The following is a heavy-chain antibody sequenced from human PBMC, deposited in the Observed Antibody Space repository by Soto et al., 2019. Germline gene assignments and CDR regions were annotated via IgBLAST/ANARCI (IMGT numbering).Heavy chain of an antibody. V-gene: IGHV1-8*01. CDR2: MNPNSGNT. Sequence: QVQLVQSGAEVKKPGASVKVSCKASGYTFTSYDINWVRQATGQGLEWMGWMNPNSGNTGYAQKFQGRVTMTRNTSISTADMELSSLRSEDTAVYYCAGEGVNTVYEPYGMDVWGQGTTVTVSS. J-gene: IGHJ6*02. CDR1: GYTFTSYD. D-gene: IGHD4-4*01. CDR3: AGEGVNTVYEPYGMDV.